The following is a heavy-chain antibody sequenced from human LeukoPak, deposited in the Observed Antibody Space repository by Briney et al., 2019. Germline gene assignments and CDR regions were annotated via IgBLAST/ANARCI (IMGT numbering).Heavy chain of an antibody. CDR2: ISTSSYFI. V-gene: IGHV3-21*01. D-gene: IGHD4-11*01. CDR1: GVTFSSYS. CDR3: AREGGDDYSLDY. Sequence: GGSLRLSCAASGVTFSSYSMNWVRQAPGKGLEWVSSISTSSYFIYYADSVKGRFTISRDNAKNSLFLQMNSLGAEDTAPYYCAREGGDDYSLDYWGQGTLVTVSS. J-gene: IGHJ4*02.